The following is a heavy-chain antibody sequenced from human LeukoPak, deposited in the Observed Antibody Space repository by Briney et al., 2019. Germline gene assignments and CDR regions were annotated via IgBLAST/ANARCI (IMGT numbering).Heavy chain of an antibody. D-gene: IGHD1-26*01. Sequence: GGSLRLSCASSGFTFIDHFMDWVRHAPGKGLEWVGRTRNKANDYTTEYAASVRGRFTISRDDSRNSLYLQMNSLQTEDTAVYYCARERNSGSYFLGSFDYWGQGTLVTVSS. V-gene: IGHV3-72*01. J-gene: IGHJ4*02. CDR3: ARERNSGSYFLGSFDY. CDR1: GFTFIDHF. CDR2: TRNKANDYTT.